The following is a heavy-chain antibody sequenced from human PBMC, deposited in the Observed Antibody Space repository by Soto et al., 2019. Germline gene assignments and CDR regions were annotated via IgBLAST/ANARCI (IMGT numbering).Heavy chain of an antibody. V-gene: IGHV3-23*01. D-gene: IGHD3-10*01. CDR2: VQSNHVT. CDR3: AKWLRGGSYYCDF. Sequence: AGSLRLSCQASGFTFGSYAMSWVRQAPGKGLEWVALVQSNHVTYYADSVRGRFSVSRDNSKNTVYLQMDSLRVEDTALHYCAKWLRGGSYYCDFWGQGAMVTVS. CDR1: GFTFGSYA. J-gene: IGHJ4*02.